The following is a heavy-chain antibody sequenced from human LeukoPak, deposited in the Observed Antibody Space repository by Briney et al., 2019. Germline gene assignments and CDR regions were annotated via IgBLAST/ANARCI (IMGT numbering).Heavy chain of an antibody. Sequence: AGGSLRLSCAASGFTFSSYEMNWVRQAPGKGLEWISYISSSGSTIYYADSVKGRFTISRDNAKNSLYLQMNSLRAEDTAVYYCARAPDFWSGRYYMDVWGKGTTVTVSS. CDR3: ARAPDFWSGRYYMDV. J-gene: IGHJ6*03. V-gene: IGHV3-48*03. CDR1: GFTFSSYE. D-gene: IGHD3-3*01. CDR2: ISSSGSTI.